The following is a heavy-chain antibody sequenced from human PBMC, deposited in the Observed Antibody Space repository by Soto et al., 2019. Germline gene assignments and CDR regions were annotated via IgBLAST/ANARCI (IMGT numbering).Heavy chain of an antibody. V-gene: IGHV4-34*01. J-gene: IGHJ6*02. CDR1: GGSFSGYY. Sequence: QVQLQQWGAGLLKPSETLSLTCAVYGGSFSGYYWSWIRQPPGKGLEWIGEINHSGSTNYNPSLKSRVTLSVDTSKNQFSLKLSSVTAADTAVYYCARGLYGSGSKPAGGMDVWGQGTTVTVSS. CDR3: ARGLYGSGSKPAGGMDV. D-gene: IGHD3-10*01. CDR2: INHSGST.